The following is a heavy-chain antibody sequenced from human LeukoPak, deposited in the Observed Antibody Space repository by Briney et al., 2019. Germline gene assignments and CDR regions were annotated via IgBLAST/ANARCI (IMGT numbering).Heavy chain of an antibody. V-gene: IGHV4-59*01. D-gene: IGHD3-10*01. CDR1: GGSISSYY. CDR3: ASYGDDAFDI. J-gene: IGHJ3*02. Sequence: PSETLSLTCTVSGGSISSYYWSWIRQPPGKGLEWIGYIFYTGSTNYNPSLKSRVTISVLTSKNRFSLKLSSVTAADTAVYYCASYGDDAFDIWGQGTMVTVSS. CDR2: IFYTGST.